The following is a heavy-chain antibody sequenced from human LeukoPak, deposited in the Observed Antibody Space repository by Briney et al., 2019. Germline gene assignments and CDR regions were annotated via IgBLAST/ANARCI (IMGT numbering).Heavy chain of an antibody. V-gene: IGHV1-46*01. Sequence: ASVKVSCKASGYTFTSYYMHWVRQAPGQGLEWMGIINPSGGSTSYAQKFQGRVTMTRDTSTSTVYMELSSLRSEGTAVYYCARGDGYALGVSFSSSWKGDYWGQGTLVTVSS. J-gene: IGHJ4*02. CDR2: INPSGGST. CDR1: GYTFTSYY. D-gene: IGHD6-13*01. CDR3: ARGDGYALGVSFSSSWKGDY.